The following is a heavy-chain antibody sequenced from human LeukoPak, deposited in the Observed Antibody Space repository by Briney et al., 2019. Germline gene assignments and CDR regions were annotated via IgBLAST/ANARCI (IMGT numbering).Heavy chain of an antibody. CDR1: GASVSGSAYY. CDR3: AKSGGYGLIDY. J-gene: IGHJ4*02. V-gene: IGHV4-39*01. Sequence: SETLSLTCTVSGASVSGSAYYWGWIRQPPWKGLEWIGNIYYSGNTYYNESLESRVTISIDTSKNQFSLKLNSVTAADTAMYYCAKSGGYGLIDYWGQGTLVTVSS. CDR2: IYYSGNT. D-gene: IGHD1-26*01.